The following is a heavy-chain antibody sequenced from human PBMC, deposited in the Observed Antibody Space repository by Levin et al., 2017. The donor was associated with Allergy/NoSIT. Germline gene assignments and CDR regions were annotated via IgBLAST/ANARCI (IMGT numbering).Heavy chain of an antibody. CDR2: IRSKAYGGTT. CDR3: TRAYLDSSSWYRIWGADYYYGMDV. D-gene: IGHD6-13*01. V-gene: IGHV3-49*03. J-gene: IGHJ6*02. CDR1: GFTFGDYA. Sequence: PGGSLRLSCTASGFTFGDYAMSWFRQAPGKGLEWVGFIRSKAYGGTTEYAASVKGRFTISRDDSKSIAYLQMNSLKTEDTAVYYCTRAYLDSSSWYRIWGADYYYGMDVWGQGTTVTVSS.